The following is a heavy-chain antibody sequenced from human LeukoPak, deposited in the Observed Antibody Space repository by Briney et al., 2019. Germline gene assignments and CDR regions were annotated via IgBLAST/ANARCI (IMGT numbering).Heavy chain of an antibody. J-gene: IGHJ6*04. CDR2: FDPEDGEK. D-gene: IGHD3-10*01. Sequence: ASVKVSCKVSGYILTELSVHWVRQAPGKGLEWMGGFDPEDGEKIYAQKFQGRVIMTGDTSTDTAYMELSSLRSEDTAVYYCASCLNYGSGRIYYLDVWGKGTTVTVSS. CDR1: GYILTELS. V-gene: IGHV1-24*01. CDR3: ASCLNYGSGRIYYLDV.